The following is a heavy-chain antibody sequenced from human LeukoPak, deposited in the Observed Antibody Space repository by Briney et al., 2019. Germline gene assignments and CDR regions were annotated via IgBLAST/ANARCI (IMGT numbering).Heavy chain of an antibody. Sequence: GGSLRLSCEASGFTFNNFGMHWVRRAPGKGLEWVAFIGYDESKKYYAESVKGRFTISRDDSKNTLYLQMSALKTEDTAVYYCAKGTGDYWGQGTLVTVSS. CDR1: GFTFNNFG. CDR2: IGYDESKK. D-gene: IGHD1-14*01. CDR3: AKGTGDY. V-gene: IGHV3-30*02. J-gene: IGHJ4*02.